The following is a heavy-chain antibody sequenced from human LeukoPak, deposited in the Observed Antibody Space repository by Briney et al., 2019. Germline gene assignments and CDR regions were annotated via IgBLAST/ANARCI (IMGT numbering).Heavy chain of an antibody. CDR3: ARGPGVVMSAFDI. CDR2: IYYSGST. CDR1: GGSISSYY. J-gene: IGHJ3*02. D-gene: IGHD2-21*01. Sequence: SETLSLTCTVSGGSISSYYWSWIRQPPGKGLEWIGYIYYSGSTNYNPSLKSRVTISVDTSKNQFSLKLSSVTAADTAVYYCARGPGVVMSAFDIWGQGTMVTVSS. V-gene: IGHV4-59*01.